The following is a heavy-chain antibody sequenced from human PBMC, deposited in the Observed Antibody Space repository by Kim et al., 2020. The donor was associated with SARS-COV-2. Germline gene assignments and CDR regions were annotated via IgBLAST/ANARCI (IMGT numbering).Heavy chain of an antibody. D-gene: IGHD2-21*01. J-gene: IGHJ4*02. V-gene: IGHV3-15*01. CDR3: TTDYERIGGLCDGETCYPASL. CDR2: IRSKVDGGTA. Sequence: GGSLRLSCAASGFTFTKVWLSWVRQAPGKGLEWVGRIRSKVDGGTADYAAPVKGSFTISRDDSKNTLYLQMNGLRAEDTAFYHCTTDYERIGGLCDGETCYPASLWGQGTLVTVSS. CDR1: GFTFTKVW.